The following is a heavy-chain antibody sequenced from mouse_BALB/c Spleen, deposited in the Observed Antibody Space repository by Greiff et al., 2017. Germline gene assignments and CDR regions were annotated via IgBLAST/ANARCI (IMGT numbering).Heavy chain of an antibody. D-gene: IGHD2-1*01. J-gene: IGHJ3*01. CDR3: ASNVNYVAY. CDR1: GFNIKDTY. Sequence: VQLQQSGAELVKPGASVKLSCTASGFNIKDTYMHWVKQRPEQGLEWIGRIDPANGNTKYDPKFQGKATITADTSSNTAYLQLSSLTSEATAVYYGASNVNYVAYWGQGTLVTVSA. V-gene: IGHV14-3*02. CDR2: IDPANGNT.